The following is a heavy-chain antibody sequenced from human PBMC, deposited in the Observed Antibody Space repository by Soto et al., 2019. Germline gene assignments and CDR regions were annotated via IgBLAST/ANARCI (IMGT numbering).Heavy chain of an antibody. D-gene: IGHD3-10*01. J-gene: IGHJ4*02. V-gene: IGHV1-69*02. CDR2: IIPILGIA. CDR3: ASVDYYGSGRSFFDY. CDR1: GGTFSSYT. Sequence: QVQLVQSGAEVKKTGSSVKVSCKASGGTFSSYTISWVRQAPGQGLEWMGRIIPILGIANYEQKFQVRVTITAEKSTSTAYMELSSMRSEATAVYYCASVDYYGSGRSFFDYWGQGTLVTVSS.